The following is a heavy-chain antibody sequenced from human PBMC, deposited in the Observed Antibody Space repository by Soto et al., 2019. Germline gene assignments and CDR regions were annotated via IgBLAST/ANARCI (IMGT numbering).Heavy chain of an antibody. Sequence: ASVKVSCKASGYTFTSYGISWVRQAPGQGLEWMGWISAYNGNTNYAQKLQGRVTMTRDTSTSTVYMELSSLRSEDTAVYYCARSAYSSGWYGAFDIWGQGTMVTVSS. D-gene: IGHD6-19*01. V-gene: IGHV1-18*01. CDR2: ISAYNGNT. CDR3: ARSAYSSGWYGAFDI. CDR1: GYTFTSYG. J-gene: IGHJ3*02.